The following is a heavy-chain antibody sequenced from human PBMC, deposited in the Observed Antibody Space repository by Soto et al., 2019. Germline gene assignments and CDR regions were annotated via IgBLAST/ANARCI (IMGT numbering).Heavy chain of an antibody. CDR1: GASISSGGYY. CDR2: IYYSGIS. J-gene: IGHJ4*02. D-gene: IGHD5-18*01. Sequence: QVQLLESGPGLVKPSQTLSLICNVSGASISSGGYYWSWIRQRPGGGLEWLGFIYYSGISHYNPSPRGRATISLDTSENQFSLKLISVTAADPAVYYCARTEWIQLWFDYWGQGALVTVS. V-gene: IGHV4-31*03. CDR3: ARTEWIQLWFDY.